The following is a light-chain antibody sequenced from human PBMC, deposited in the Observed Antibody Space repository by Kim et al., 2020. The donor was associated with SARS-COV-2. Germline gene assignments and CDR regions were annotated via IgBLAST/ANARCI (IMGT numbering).Light chain of an antibody. Sequence: GQGVACTCSGSGAIIGRHFVNWFQLLPGPAPKVVIYNDNQRPSGVPDRFYGSRSGTSDSLAISGLQSEDEADYYCATWDVSLDAWVFGGGTKLTVL. V-gene: IGLV1-44*01. J-gene: IGLJ3*02. CDR2: NDN. CDR1: GAIIGRHF. CDR3: ATWDVSLDAWV.